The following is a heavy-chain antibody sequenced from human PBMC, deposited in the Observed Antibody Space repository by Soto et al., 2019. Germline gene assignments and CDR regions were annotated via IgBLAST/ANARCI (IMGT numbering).Heavy chain of an antibody. J-gene: IGHJ5*02. CDR1: GYSFTGYW. D-gene: IGHD1-20*01. Sequence: GQSLKISCQGSGYSFTGYWIGCLPRISGEGLEWMGIIYPGDSDTRYSQYFQGQVTISANKSLSTAYLQCISLKASDTALYYCVRGITGRSPPYHFDLWGQGNLVTVCS. V-gene: IGHV5-51*06. CDR3: VRGITGRSPPYHFDL. CDR2: IYPGDSDT.